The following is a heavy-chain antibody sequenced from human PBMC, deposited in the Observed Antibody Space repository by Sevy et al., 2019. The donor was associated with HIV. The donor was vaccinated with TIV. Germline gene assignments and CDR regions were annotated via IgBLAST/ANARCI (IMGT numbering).Heavy chain of an antibody. Sequence: ASVKVSCKASGYTFSSYRITWVRQAPGQGPEWIGWISALNGDTNYAQKLQGRVTMTADTSTSTVYMDLRSLRSDDTAVYYCARAYCSGGMCYSLAYWGQGTLVTVSS. CDR3: ARAYCSGGMCYSLAY. J-gene: IGHJ4*02. V-gene: IGHV1-18*01. D-gene: IGHD2-15*01. CDR1: GYTFSSYR. CDR2: ISALNGDT.